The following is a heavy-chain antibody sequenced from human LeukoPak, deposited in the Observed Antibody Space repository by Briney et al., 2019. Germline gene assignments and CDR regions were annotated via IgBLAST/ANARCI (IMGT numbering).Heavy chain of an antibody. CDR2: INPNTGGT. J-gene: IGHJ4*02. V-gene: IGHV1-2*02. Sequence: ASVKVSCKASGYTFTDYHMHWVRQAPGQGLEWMGWINPNTGGTNYAQSFQGRVTMTRDTSISTSYMELSSLFSDDTALYYCARGGHGHTQNDYWGQGTLVTVSP. CDR1: GYTFTDYH. CDR3: ARGGHGHTQNDY. D-gene: IGHD5-24*01.